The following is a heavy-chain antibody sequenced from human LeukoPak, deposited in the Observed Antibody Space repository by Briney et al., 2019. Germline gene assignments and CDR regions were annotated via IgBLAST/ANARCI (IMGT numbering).Heavy chain of an antibody. CDR1: GGSISGGSYY. V-gene: IGHV4-39*01. CDR3: ARHYQPYYFDY. CDR2: IYYSGST. D-gene: IGHD3-16*02. J-gene: IGHJ4*02. Sequence: PSETLSLTCTVSGGSISGGSYYWGWIRQPPGKGLEWIASIYYSGSTYYNPSLKSRVTISVDTSKNQFSLKLSSVTAADTAVYYCARHYQPYYFDYWGQGTLVTVSS.